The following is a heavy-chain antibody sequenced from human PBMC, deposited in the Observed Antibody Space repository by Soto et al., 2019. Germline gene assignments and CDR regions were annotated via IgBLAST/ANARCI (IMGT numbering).Heavy chain of an antibody. J-gene: IGHJ4*02. V-gene: IGHV3-53*01. Sequence: GGSLRLSCAASGFTVSSNYMSWVRQAPGKGLEWVSVIYSGGSTYYADSVKGRFTISRDNSKNTLYLQMNSLGAEDTAVYYCAKTRDGYRDYWGQGTLVTVSS. CDR3: AKTRDGYRDY. CDR2: IYSGGST. D-gene: IGHD5-12*01. CDR1: GFTVSSNY.